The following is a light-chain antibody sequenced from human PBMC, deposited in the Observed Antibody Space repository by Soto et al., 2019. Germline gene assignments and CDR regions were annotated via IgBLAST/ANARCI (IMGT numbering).Light chain of an antibody. J-gene: IGKJ2*01. CDR2: EAS. CDR3: MQSIQRPYT. CDR1: QSLLHSDGKTY. V-gene: IGKV2D-29*02. Sequence: DIVMTQTPLSLSVTPGQPASISCKSSQSLLHSDGKTYVYWYLQKPGQSPQLLIYEASNRFSGVSDTFSGSGSGTDFTLKISRVEAEDVGVYFCMQSIQRPYTFGQGTKLEIK.